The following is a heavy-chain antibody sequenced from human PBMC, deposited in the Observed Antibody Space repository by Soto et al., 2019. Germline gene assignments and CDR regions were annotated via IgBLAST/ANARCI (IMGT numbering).Heavy chain of an antibody. Sequence: QVTLKESGPVLVKPTETLTLTCTVSGFSLSNARMGVSWIRQPPGKALEWLAHIFSNDEKSYSTPLKSRLTISTDTSKSQVVLSMTNMEPVDTPTYYCPRSRIAAAGQYYYYGMFVWCQRTTDTVSS. V-gene: IGHV2-26*01. J-gene: IGHJ6*02. CDR3: PRSRIAAAGQYYYYGMFV. CDR2: IFSNDEK. D-gene: IGHD6-13*01. CDR1: GFSLSNARMG.